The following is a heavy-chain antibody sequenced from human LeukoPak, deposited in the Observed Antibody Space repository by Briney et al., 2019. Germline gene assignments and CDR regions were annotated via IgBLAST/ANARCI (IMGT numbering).Heavy chain of an antibody. CDR1: GGSISSYY. D-gene: IGHD4-11*01. J-gene: IGHJ3*02. CDR2: IYTSGST. CDR3: ARDHSNADAFDI. V-gene: IGHV4-4*07. Sequence: PSGTLSLTCTLSGGSISSYYWSWIRQPAGKGLEWIGRIYTSGSTNYNPSLKSRVTMSVDTSKNQFSLKLSSVTAADTAVYYCARDHSNADAFDIWGQGTMVTVSS.